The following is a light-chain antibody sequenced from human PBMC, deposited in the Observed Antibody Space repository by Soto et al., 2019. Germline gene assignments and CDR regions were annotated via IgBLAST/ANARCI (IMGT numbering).Light chain of an antibody. CDR2: TTS. CDR1: QSVSSY. J-gene: IGKJ2*01. V-gene: IGKV3-15*01. Sequence: EIVMTQSPATLSVSPGERTTLSCRASQSVSSYLGWYQQKPGQPPRLLIYTTSSRATGIPARFSGSGSGTEFTLTISSRQSEDFAIYYSQQFHSWPYTFSQWTTLEIK. CDR3: QQFHSWPYT.